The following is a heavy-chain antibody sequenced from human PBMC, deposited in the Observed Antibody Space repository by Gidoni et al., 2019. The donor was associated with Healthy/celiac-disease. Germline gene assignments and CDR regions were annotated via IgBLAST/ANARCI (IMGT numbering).Heavy chain of an antibody. D-gene: IGHD6-13*01. V-gene: IGHV3-21*01. Sequence: EVQLVESGGGLVKPGGSLRLSCAASGFTFSSYSMNWVRQAPGKGLEWVSSISSSSSYIYYADSVKGRFTISRDNAKNSLYLQMNSLRAEDTAVYYCARVSSGVAAAGLGIDYWGQGTLVTVSS. CDR1: GFTFSSYS. CDR3: ARVSSGVAAAGLGIDY. J-gene: IGHJ4*02. CDR2: ISSSSSYI.